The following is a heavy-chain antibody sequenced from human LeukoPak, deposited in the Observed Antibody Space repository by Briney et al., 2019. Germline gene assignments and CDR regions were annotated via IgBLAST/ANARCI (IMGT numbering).Heavy chain of an antibody. J-gene: IGHJ4*02. CDR3: ARESMVRGVIFDY. Sequence: SVKVSCKASGGTFSSYAISWVRQAPGQGLEWMGGIIPIFGTANYAQKFQGRVTITTDESTSTAYMELSSLRSEDTAVYYCARESMVRGVIFDYWGQGTLVTVSS. D-gene: IGHD3-10*01. CDR1: GGTFSSYA. CDR2: IIPIFGTA. V-gene: IGHV1-69*05.